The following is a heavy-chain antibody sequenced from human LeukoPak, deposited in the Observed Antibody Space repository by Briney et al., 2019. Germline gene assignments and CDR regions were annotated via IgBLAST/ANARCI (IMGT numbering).Heavy chain of an antibody. V-gene: IGHV3-15*01. CDR1: GFTFSNAW. CDR3: TTLGVVPAAAILY. D-gene: IGHD2-2*01. J-gene: IGHJ4*02. CDR2: IKSKTDGGTT. Sequence: GGSLRLSCAASGFTFSNAWMSWVRQAPGKGLEWVGRIKSKTDGGTTDYAAPVKGRFTISRDDSKNTLYLRMNSLKTEDTAVYYCTTLGVVPAAAILYWGQGTLVTVSS.